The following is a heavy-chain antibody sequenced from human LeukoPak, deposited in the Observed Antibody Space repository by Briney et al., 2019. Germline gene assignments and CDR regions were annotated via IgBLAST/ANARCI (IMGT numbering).Heavy chain of an antibody. Sequence: PSQTLSLTCTVSGGSISSGDYYWSWIRQPPGKGLEWIGYIYYSGSTYYNPSLKSRVTISVDTSKNQFSLKLSSVTAADTAVYYCARYCSGGSCYDYFDYWGQGTLVTVSS. CDR3: ARYCSGGSCYDYFDY. CDR2: IYYSGST. CDR1: GGSISSGDYY. J-gene: IGHJ4*02. D-gene: IGHD2-15*01. V-gene: IGHV4-30-4*01.